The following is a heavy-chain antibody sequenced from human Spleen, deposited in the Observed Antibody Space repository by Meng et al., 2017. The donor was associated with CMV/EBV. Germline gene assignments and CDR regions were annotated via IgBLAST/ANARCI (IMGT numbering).Heavy chain of an antibody. CDR2: ISYDGGDK. CDR3: ARASVAGGYAMDV. CDR1: GFTFRAFA. D-gene: IGHD2-15*01. J-gene: IGHJ6*02. V-gene: IGHV3-30-3*01. Sequence: GESLKISCVVSGFTFRAFALHWVRQAPGQGLDWMAMISYDGGDKYYADSVKGRFTISRDNSLSTLFLQMNSLTAGDTAVYFCARASVAGGYAMDVWGQGTTVTVSS.